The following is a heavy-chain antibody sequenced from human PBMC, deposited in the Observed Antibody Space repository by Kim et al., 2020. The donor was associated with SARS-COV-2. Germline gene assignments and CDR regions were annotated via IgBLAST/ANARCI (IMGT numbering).Heavy chain of an antibody. J-gene: IGHJ5*02. Sequence: SETLSLTCAVYGGSFSGYYWSWIRQPPGKGLEWIGEINHSGSTNYNPSLKSRVTISVDTSKNQFSLKLSSVTAADTAVYYCARDNIAVAGTNWFDPWGQGTLVTVSS. CDR3: ARDNIAVAGTNWFDP. V-gene: IGHV4-34*01. CDR1: GGSFSGYY. CDR2: INHSGST. D-gene: IGHD6-19*01.